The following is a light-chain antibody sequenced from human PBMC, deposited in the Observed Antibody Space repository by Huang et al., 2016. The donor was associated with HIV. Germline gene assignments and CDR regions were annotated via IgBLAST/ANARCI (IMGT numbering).Light chain of an antibody. CDR3: QQYYSIPWT. J-gene: IGKJ1*01. CDR2: GAS. Sequence: DIVMTQSPDSLAVSLGERATIDCKSSQRVLYSSNNKNYLAWYQQKSGQSPKLLIYGASTRESGVPDRFSGSGSGTDFTLTISSLQAEDVAVYFCQQYYSIPWTFGQGTKVEVK. V-gene: IGKV4-1*01. CDR1: QRVLYSSNNKNY.